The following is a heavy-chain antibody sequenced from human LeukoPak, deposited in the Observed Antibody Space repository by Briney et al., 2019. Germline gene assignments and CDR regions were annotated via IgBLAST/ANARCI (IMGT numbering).Heavy chain of an antibody. J-gene: IGHJ4*02. Sequence: GGSLRLSCAASGFTFSSYGMHWVRQAPGKGLEWVAVIWYDGSNKYYADSVKGRFTISRDNSKNTLYLQMNSLRAEDTAVYYCARVSFSSNCLDYWGQGTLVTVSS. CDR1: GFTFSSYG. CDR3: ARVSFSSNCLDY. D-gene: IGHD6-13*01. V-gene: IGHV3-33*01. CDR2: IWYDGSNK.